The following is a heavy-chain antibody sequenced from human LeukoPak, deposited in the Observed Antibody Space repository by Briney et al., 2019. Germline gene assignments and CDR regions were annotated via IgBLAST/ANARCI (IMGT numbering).Heavy chain of an antibody. D-gene: IGHD2-15*01. Sequence: ASVKVSCKASGYSFTRYTLHWVRQAPGQSLEWMGWIRPGDGETSYSREFEGRVTITRDTSASTAYMELRSLRSDDTAVYYCARGGGGYCSGGSCNWFDPWGQGTLVTVSS. CDR2: IRPGDGET. CDR1: GYSFTRYT. CDR3: ARGGGGYCSGGSCNWFDP. J-gene: IGHJ5*02. V-gene: IGHV1-3*01.